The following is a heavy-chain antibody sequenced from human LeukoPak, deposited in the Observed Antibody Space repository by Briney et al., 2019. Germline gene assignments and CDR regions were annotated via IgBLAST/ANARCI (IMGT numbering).Heavy chain of an antibody. J-gene: IGHJ4*02. CDR3: AREVGADLRNFDY. Sequence: PGGSLRLSCAASGFTVSYNYIYWVRQAPGKGLEWVSVIYSGGNTYYADSVKGRFTISRHNSRNTVYLQMNSLRSDDTALYYCAREVGADLRNFDYWGQGTLVTVSS. CDR2: IYSGGNT. V-gene: IGHV3-53*04. CDR1: GFTVSYNY. D-gene: IGHD1-26*01.